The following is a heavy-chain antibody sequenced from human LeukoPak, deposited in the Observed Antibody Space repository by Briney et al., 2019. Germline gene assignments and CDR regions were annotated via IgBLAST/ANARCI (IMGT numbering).Heavy chain of an antibody. Sequence: PSETLSLTCTVSGGSISSSSYYWGWIRQPPGKGLEWIGSIYYSGSTYYNPSLKSRVTISVDTSKNQFSLKLSSVTAADTAVYYCARGWFTMVRGVYFDYWGQGTLVTVSS. CDR3: ARGWFTMVRGVYFDY. CDR1: GGSISSSSYY. D-gene: IGHD3-10*01. V-gene: IGHV4-39*07. CDR2: IYYSGST. J-gene: IGHJ4*02.